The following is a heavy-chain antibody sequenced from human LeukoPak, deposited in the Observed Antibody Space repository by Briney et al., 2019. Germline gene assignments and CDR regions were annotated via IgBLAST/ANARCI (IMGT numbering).Heavy chain of an antibody. CDR3: NVRWGPNSDY. D-gene: IGHD7-27*01. CDR2: ISSDGSTT. Sequence: PGGSLRLSCAASGFTFSTFWMRWVRQTPGKGLVWVSRISSDGSTTHYADSVKGRFTISRDNAKNTLFLHMNSLRAEDTAVYYCNVRWGPNSDYWGQGTLVTVSS. J-gene: IGHJ4*02. V-gene: IGHV3-74*01. CDR1: GFTFSTFW.